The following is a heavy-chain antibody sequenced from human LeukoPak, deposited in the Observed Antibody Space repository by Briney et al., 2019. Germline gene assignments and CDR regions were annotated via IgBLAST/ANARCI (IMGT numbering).Heavy chain of an antibody. Sequence: QPGGSLRLSCAASGFTFSSYGMHWVRQAPGKGLEWVAVISYDGSNKYYADSVKGRFTISRDNSKNTLYLQMNSLRAEDTAVYYCAKAYGAGFDYWGQGTLVTVSS. D-gene: IGHD4-17*01. CDR1: GFTFSSYG. CDR3: AKAYGAGFDY. V-gene: IGHV3-30*18. CDR2: ISYDGSNK. J-gene: IGHJ4*02.